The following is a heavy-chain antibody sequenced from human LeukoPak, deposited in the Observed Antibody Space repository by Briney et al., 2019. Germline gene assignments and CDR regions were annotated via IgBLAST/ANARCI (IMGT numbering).Heavy chain of an antibody. Sequence: ASVKVSCKASGGTFSSYAISWVRQAPGQGLEWMGIINPSGGSTSYAQKFQGRVTMTRDTSTSTVYMELSSLRSEDTAVYYCARGGHSYDPHLDYWGQGTLVTVSS. CDR3: ARGGHSYDPHLDY. D-gene: IGHD5-18*01. CDR2: INPSGGST. J-gene: IGHJ4*02. CDR1: GGTFSSYA. V-gene: IGHV1-46*01.